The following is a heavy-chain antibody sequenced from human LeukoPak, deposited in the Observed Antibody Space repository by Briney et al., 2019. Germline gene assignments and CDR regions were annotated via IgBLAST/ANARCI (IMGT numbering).Heavy chain of an antibody. CDR1: GGSISSCY. J-gene: IGHJ4*02. CDR2: IYTSGST. CDR3: ARGKGYGSGSYLFDY. D-gene: IGHD3-10*01. Sequence: SETLSLTCTVSGGSISSCYWSWIRQPAGKGLEWIGRIYTSGSTNYNPSLKSRVTMSVDTSKNQFSLKLSSVTAADTAVYYCARGKGYGSGSYLFDYWGQGTLVTVSS. V-gene: IGHV4-4*07.